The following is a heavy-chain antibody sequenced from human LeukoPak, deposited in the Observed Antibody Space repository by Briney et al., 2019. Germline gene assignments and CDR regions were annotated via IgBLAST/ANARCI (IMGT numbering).Heavy chain of an antibody. V-gene: IGHV4-38-2*01. CDR2: IYHSGST. CDR1: GYSISGGYY. CDR3: ARGHCSGGSCFSDAFDI. J-gene: IGHJ3*02. Sequence: SETLSLTCAVSGYSISGGYYWGWIRQPPGKGLEWIGSIYHSGSTYYNPSLKSRVTISVDTSKNQFSLKLSSVTAADTAVYYCARGHCSGGSCFSDAFDIWGQGTMVTVSS. D-gene: IGHD2-15*01.